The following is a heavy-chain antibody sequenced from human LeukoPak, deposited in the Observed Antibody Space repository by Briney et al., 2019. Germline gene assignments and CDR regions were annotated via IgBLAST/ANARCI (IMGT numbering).Heavy chain of an antibody. V-gene: IGHV4-34*01. J-gene: IGHJ5*02. CDR2: INHSGST. D-gene: IGHD2-2*01. CDR3: ARGRSHCSSTSCSPSPWFDP. Sequence: SETLSLTCAVYGGSFSGYYWSWIRQPPGKGLEWIGEINHSGSTNYNPSLKSRVTISVGTSKNQFSLKLSSVTAADTAVYYCARGRSHCSSTSCSPSPWFDPWGQGTLVTVSS. CDR1: GGSFSGYY.